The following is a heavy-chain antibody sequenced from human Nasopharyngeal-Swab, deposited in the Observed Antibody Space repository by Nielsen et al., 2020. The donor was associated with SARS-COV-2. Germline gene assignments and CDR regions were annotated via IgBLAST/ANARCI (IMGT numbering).Heavy chain of an antibody. CDR2: MNPNSGNT. CDR3: ARDLGNYFDY. D-gene: IGHD7-27*01. J-gene: IGHJ4*02. Sequence: ASVKVSCKASGYNFTTYDFNWVRQATGQGLEWMGWMNPNSGNTGYTQKFQGRVTMTTDTSTSTAYMELRSLRSDDTAVYYCARDLGNYFDYWGQGTLVTVSS. CDR1: GYNFTTYD. V-gene: IGHV1-8*01.